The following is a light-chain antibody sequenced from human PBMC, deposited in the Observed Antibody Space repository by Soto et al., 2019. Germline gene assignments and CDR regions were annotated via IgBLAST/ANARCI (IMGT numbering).Light chain of an antibody. CDR3: QQSGSSQGIP. CDR1: QSVSSSF. CDR2: DAS. Sequence: EIVLKQSPATLALSPGERATLSCRASQSVSSSFLGWDQQKPGLSPRLLIYDASRRATGIPDRFRGSGSGTDFTLPRSRLEPQDVAVDHCQQSGSSQGIPCGQGPRLEIK. J-gene: IGKJ5*01. V-gene: IGKV3D-20*01.